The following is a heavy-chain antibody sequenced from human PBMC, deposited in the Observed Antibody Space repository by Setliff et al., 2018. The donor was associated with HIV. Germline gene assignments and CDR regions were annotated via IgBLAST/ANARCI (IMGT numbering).Heavy chain of an antibody. V-gene: IGHV4-34*01. J-gene: IGHJ4*02. CDR1: GQSISGYY. D-gene: IGHD3-3*01. CDR2: INHGGDT. Sequence: SETLSLTCAVYGQSISGYYWSWIRQTPGKGLEWIGEINHGGDTNYNPSLKSRVTISVGSSYNHLSLNLISMTAADTAVYFCARETDVSTSWFGGYYFDFWGQGTVVTVSS. CDR3: ARETDVSTSWFGGYYFDF.